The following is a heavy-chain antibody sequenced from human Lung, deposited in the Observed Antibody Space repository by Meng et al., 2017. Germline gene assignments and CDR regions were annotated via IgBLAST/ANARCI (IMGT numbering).Heavy chain of an antibody. D-gene: IGHD1-1*01. CDR1: GFTFINSA. Sequence: GESLKISYSVSGFTFINSAMSWVRQAPGKGLEWVSGISIDGDRTYYVDSVKGRFTISRDNSKNTVYLQMNSLRGEDTAVYFCAKEEVPNDYWGQGTLVTVSS. CDR2: ISIDGDRT. CDR3: AKEEVPNDY. J-gene: IGHJ4*02. V-gene: IGHV3-23*01.